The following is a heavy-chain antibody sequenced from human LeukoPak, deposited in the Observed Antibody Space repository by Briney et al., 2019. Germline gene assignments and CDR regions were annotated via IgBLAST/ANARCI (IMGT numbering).Heavy chain of an antibody. Sequence: GGSLRLSCAASGFTFDDYAIHCVRQAPGKGLEWVSLISGDGGSTYYADSVKRRFTISRDNSKNSLYLQMNSLKTEDTAFYYCAKGPYGGTYLPFDYWGQGTLVTVSS. CDR1: GFTFDDYA. CDR3: AKGPYGGTYLPFDY. D-gene: IGHD1-26*01. J-gene: IGHJ4*02. CDR2: ISGDGGST. V-gene: IGHV3-43*02.